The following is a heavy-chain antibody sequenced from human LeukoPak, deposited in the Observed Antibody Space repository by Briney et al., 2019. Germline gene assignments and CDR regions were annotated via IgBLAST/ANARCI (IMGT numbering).Heavy chain of an antibody. CDR1: GGSFSGYY. Sequence: SETLSLTCAVYGGSFSGYYWSWIRQPPGKGLEWIGEINHSGSTNYNPSLKSRVTISVDTSKNQFSLKLSSVTAADTAVYYCASGYSGYEFQDYYYYMDVWGKGTTVTISS. D-gene: IGHD5-12*01. CDR3: ASGYSGYEFQDYYYYMDV. V-gene: IGHV4-34*01. J-gene: IGHJ6*03. CDR2: INHSGST.